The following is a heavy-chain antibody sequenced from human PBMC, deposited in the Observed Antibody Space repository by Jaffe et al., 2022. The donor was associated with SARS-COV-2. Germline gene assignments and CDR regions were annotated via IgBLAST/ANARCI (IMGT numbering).Heavy chain of an antibody. Sequence: EVQLVESGGGLVQPGGSLRLSCAASGFTVSSNYMSWVRQAPGKGLEWVSVIYSGGSTYYADSVKGRFTISRDNSKNTLYLQMNSLRAEDTAVYYCARDAGNELLWFGEHTTWFDPWGQGTLVTVSS. V-gene: IGHV3-66*02. CDR2: IYSGGST. D-gene: IGHD3-10*01. J-gene: IGHJ5*02. CDR1: GFTVSSNY. CDR3: ARDAGNELLWFGEHTTWFDP.